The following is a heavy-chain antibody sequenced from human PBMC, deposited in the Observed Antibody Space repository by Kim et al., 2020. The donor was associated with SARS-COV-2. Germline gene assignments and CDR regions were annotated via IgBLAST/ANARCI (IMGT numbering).Heavy chain of an antibody. Sequence: ARKVQGRVTITADEATSTAYMELSSLRSEDTAVYYCARAIRPIRYSSYDYWGQGTLVTVSS. CDR3: ARAIRPIRYSSYDY. V-gene: IGHV1-69*01. D-gene: IGHD3-9*01. J-gene: IGHJ4*02.